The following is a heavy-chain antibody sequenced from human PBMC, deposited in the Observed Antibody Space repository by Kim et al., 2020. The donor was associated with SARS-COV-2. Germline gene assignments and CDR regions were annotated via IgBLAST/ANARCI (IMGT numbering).Heavy chain of an antibody. CDR3: AKSIYSSSWYYFDY. V-gene: IGHV3-43D*03. D-gene: IGHD6-13*01. J-gene: IGHJ4*02. Sequence: ADSVKGRFTISRDNSKNSLYLQMNSLRAEDTAFYYCAKSIYSSSWYYFDYWGQGTLVTVSS.